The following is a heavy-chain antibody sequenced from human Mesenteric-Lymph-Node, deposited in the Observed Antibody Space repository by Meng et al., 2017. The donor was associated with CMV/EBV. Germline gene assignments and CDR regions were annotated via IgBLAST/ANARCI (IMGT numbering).Heavy chain of an antibody. CDR2: IYYSGST. Sequence: SETLSLTCTVSGGSISSYYWSWTRQPPGKGLEWIEYIYYSGSTNYNPSLKSRVTISADTSTNQFYLKLSSVTAADTAVYYCARTSGYCSSIICRRDAFDIWGQGTMVTVSS. J-gene: IGHJ3*02. V-gene: IGHV4-59*08. CDR1: GGSISSYY. CDR3: ARTSGYCSSIICRRDAFDI. D-gene: IGHD2-2*03.